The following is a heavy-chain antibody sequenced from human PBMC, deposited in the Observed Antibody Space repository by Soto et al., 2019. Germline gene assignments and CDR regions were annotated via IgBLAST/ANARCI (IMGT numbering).Heavy chain of an antibody. CDR2: INPNGGGT. V-gene: IGHV1-2*02. D-gene: IGHD6-13*01. Sequence: ASVKVSCDASGYTFTGYYLHWVRQAPGQGLEWLGWINPNGGGTNYAQDFQGRITMTRDASINTAYLDLTRLISEDTAVYYYAREGIAAPIPTAWGQVTLATVSS. J-gene: IGHJ5*02. CDR3: AREGIAAPIPTA. CDR1: GYTFTGYY.